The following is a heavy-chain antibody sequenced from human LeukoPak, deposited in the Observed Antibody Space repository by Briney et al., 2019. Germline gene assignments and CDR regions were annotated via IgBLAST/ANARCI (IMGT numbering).Heavy chain of an antibody. CDR3: ARAEITSFGPPYRTVDY. CDR1: GYTFTGYY. J-gene: IGHJ4*02. CDR2: INPNSGGT. D-gene: IGHD3-3*01. V-gene: IGHV1-2*06. Sequence: GASVKVSCKASGYTFTGYYMHWVRQAPGQGREWMGRINPNSGGTNYAQKFQGRVTMTRDTSISTAYMELSRRRSDDTAVCYCARAEITSFGPPYRTVDYWGQGTLVTVSS.